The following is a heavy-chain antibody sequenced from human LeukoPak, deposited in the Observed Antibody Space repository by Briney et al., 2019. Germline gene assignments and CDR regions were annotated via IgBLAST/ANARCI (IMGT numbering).Heavy chain of an antibody. D-gene: IGHD6-6*01. Sequence: PGGSLRLSCAASGFTFSSYAMSWVRQAPGKGLEWVSAISGSGGSTYYADSVKGRFTISRDNSKNSLYLQMNSLRDEDTAVYYCARVRRVKSIAASGYYFDYWGQGTLVTVSS. CDR2: ISGSGGST. CDR3: ARVRRVKSIAASGYYFDY. J-gene: IGHJ4*02. V-gene: IGHV3-23*01. CDR1: GFTFSSYA.